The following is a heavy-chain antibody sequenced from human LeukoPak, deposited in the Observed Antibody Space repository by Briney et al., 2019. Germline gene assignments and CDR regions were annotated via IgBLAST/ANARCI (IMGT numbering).Heavy chain of an antibody. CDR3: ARGATAMVPRFDP. Sequence: SETLSLTCTVSGGSISSYYWSWIRQPPGKGLEWIGYIYYSGSTNYNPSLKSRVTISVDTSKNQFSLKLSSVTAADTAVYYCARGATAMVPRFDPWGQGTLVTVSS. D-gene: IGHD5-18*01. CDR1: GGSISSYY. CDR2: IYYSGST. J-gene: IGHJ5*02. V-gene: IGHV4-59*01.